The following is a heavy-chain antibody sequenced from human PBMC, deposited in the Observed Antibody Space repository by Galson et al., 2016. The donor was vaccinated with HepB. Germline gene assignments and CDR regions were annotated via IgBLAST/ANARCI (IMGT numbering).Heavy chain of an antibody. CDR3: SHLAYFDSGSLDY. CDR1: GFSLNTGAVG. V-gene: IGHV2-5*02. D-gene: IGHD3-10*01. CDR2: IFGDDDE. J-gene: IGHJ4*02. Sequence: PALVKPTQTLTLTCTFSGFSLNTGAVGVAWIRQSPGKALEWLALIFGDDDERYNPSLKNRLTLTKGTSENQVVLTMTNMDPVDTGTYLCSHLAYFDSGSLDYWGQGTLVTVSS.